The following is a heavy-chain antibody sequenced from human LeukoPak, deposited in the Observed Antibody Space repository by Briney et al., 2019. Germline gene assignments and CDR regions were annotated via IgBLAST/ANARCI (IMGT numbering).Heavy chain of an antibody. V-gene: IGHV5-51*01. J-gene: IGHJ4*02. Sequence: GESLKISCKGSGYTFIRFWIGWVRQMPGKGLEWMGIIYPGDSETRYSPSFQGQVTISADKSISTAYLQWSSLKASDTAMYYCARPRGYSYGTYFDYWGQGTLVTVSS. CDR2: IYPGDSET. CDR1: GYTFIRFW. D-gene: IGHD5-18*01. CDR3: ARPRGYSYGTYFDY.